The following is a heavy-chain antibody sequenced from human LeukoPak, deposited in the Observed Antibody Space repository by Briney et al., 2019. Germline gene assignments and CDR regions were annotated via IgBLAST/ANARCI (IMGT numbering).Heavy chain of an antibody. V-gene: IGHV1-8*03. Sequence: ASVKVSCKASGYTFTSYDINWVRQATGQGLEWMGWMNPNSGNTGYAQKFQGRVTITRNTSISTAYMELGSLRSEDTAVYYCARVNYDILTGYSLAHWGQGTLVTVSS. CDR3: ARVNYDILTGYSLAH. D-gene: IGHD3-9*01. CDR2: MNPNSGNT. J-gene: IGHJ4*02. CDR1: GYTFTSYD.